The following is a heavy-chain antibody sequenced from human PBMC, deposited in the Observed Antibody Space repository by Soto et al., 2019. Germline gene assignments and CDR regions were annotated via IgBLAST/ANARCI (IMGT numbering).Heavy chain of an antibody. D-gene: IGHD6-13*01. CDR3: ARTRPYSSSWYSHWFDP. CDR1: GGSIGTYY. J-gene: IGHJ5*02. V-gene: IGHV4-59*08. Sequence: PSETLSLTCTVSGGSIGTYYWSWIRQPPGKGLEWIGYIYYRGNTDYNPSLKSRVTISLDTPKNQFSLKLSSVTAADTAVYYCARTRPYSSSWYSHWFDPWGRGTQVTVSS. CDR2: IYYRGNT.